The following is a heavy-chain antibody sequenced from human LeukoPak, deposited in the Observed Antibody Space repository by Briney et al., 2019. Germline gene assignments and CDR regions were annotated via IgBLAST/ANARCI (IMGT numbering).Heavy chain of an antibody. CDR1: GFTFSSYA. J-gene: IGHJ6*01. CDR3: ARDGGAVYFYHGVDV. Sequence: GGSLRLSCAASGFTFSSYAMSWVRQAPGKGLEWVSAISGSGGSTYYADSVKGRFTISRDNSKNTVDLQMNSLGLEDTAVYYCARDGGAVYFYHGVDVWGQGTTVIVSS. V-gene: IGHV3-23*01. CDR2: ISGSGGST. D-gene: IGHD3-10*01.